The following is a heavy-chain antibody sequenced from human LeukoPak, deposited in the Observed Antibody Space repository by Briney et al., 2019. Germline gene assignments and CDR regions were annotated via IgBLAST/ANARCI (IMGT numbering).Heavy chain of an antibody. V-gene: IGHV1-24*01. D-gene: IGHD2-2*01. CDR1: GYTLTELS. CDR3: ATGLGYCSSTSCHN. J-gene: IGHJ4*02. Sequence: ASVKVSCKVSGYTLTELSMHWVRQAPGKGLEWMGGFDPEDGETIYAQKFQGRVTMTEDTSTDTAYMELSSLRSEDTAVYYCATGLGYCSSTSCHNWGQGTLVTVSS. CDR2: FDPEDGET.